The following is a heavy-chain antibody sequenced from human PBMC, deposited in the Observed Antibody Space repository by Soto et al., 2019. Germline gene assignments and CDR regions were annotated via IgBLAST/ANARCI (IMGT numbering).Heavy chain of an antibody. J-gene: IGHJ4*02. CDR2: ISYDGSNK. D-gene: IGHD3-9*01. Sequence: QVQLVESGGGVVQPGRSLRLSCAASGFTFSSYAMHWVRQAPGKGLEWVAVISYDGSNKYYADSVKGRFTISRDNSKNTLYLQMNSLRAEDTVVYYCAVDIQTHWGQGTLVTVSS. CDR1: GFTFSSYA. CDR3: AVDIQTH. V-gene: IGHV3-30-3*01.